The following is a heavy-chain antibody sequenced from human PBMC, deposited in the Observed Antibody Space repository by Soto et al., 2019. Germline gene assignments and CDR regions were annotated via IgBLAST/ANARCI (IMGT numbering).Heavy chain of an antibody. V-gene: IGHV4-34*01. Sequence: QVQLQQWGAGLLKPSETLSLTCAVYGGSFSGYYWSWIRQPPGKGLEWIGEINHSGSTNYNPSLKRRVTISVDTSKNQFSLKLSSVTAADTAVYYCARGAWFGRLPATDYWGQGTLVTVSS. CDR1: GGSFSGYY. CDR2: INHSGST. CDR3: ARGAWFGRLPATDY. J-gene: IGHJ4*02. D-gene: IGHD3-10*01.